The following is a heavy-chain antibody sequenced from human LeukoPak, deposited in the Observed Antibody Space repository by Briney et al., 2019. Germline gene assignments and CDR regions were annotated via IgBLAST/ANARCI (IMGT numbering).Heavy chain of an antibody. CDR1: GGSISRAGSY. CDR3: ARGRGDYFDF. V-gene: IGHV4-31*03. CDR2: IYYSGAT. Sequence: SETLTLTCIVSGGSISRAGSYWNWIRQHPEKGLEWIGYIYYSGATYYNPSLRGRVHMSVDTSKNHISLNLGSASAADTAMYYCARGRGDYFDFWGQGSLITVSS. D-gene: IGHD3-16*01. J-gene: IGHJ4*02.